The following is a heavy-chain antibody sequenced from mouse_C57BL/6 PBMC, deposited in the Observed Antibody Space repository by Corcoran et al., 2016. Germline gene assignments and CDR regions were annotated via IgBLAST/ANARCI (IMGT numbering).Heavy chain of an antibody. V-gene: IGHV14-3*01. D-gene: IGHD2-5*01. Sequence: EVQLQPSVAEIVTPGASVKLSCAASGFYIKNTYMHWVKQRPEQGLEWIGRIDPANGNTKYAPKFQGKATITADTSSNTAYLQLSSLTSEDTAIYYCARSDSNYHWAWFAYWGQGTLVTVS. CDR2: IDPANGNT. CDR3: ARSDSNYHWAWFAY. J-gene: IGHJ3*01. CDR1: GFYIKNTY.